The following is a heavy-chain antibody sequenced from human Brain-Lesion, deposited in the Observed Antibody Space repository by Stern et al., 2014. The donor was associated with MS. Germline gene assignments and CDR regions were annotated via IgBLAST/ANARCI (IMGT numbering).Heavy chain of an antibody. CDR3: VAGAQLWL. V-gene: IGHV3-15*01. CDR2: IKSRTDGGTA. J-gene: IGHJ4*02. CDR1: GFTFSQAW. Sequence: EVQLVEPGGGLVKSGGSLRLSCAASGFTFSQAWMGWVRQVPGKGLEWVGHIKSRTDGGTANYAASVKDRFTVSRDNSANMLYLQMNSLTIEDTAVYYCVAGAQLWLWGQGTLVTVSS. D-gene: IGHD1-1*01.